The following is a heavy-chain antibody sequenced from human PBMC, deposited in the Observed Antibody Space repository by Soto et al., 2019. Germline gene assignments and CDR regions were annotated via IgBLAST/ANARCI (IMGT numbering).Heavy chain of an antibody. J-gene: IGHJ3*01. V-gene: IGHV4-39*01. Sequence: SIKKNQWGWIRQPPGKPLEWIGSIYYSGTTYYNPSLKSRITMVGDTSKNQFSLTLSSVTAADTAFYYCARQALPYYYCCFD. D-gene: IGHD3-10*01. CDR2: IYYSGTT. CDR3: ARQALPYYYCCFD. CDR1: SIKKNQ.